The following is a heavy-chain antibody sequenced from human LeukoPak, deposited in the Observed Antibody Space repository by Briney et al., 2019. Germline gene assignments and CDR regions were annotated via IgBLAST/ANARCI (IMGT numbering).Heavy chain of an antibody. CDR3: ARGGLNYADASDI. V-gene: IGHV3-21*01. Sequence: PGGSLRLSCAASGSTFSRHSMNWVRQAPGKGLEWVSYISSGSSYIYYADSVKGRFTISRDNAENSLYPQMNSLRGEDTAVYYCARGGLNYADASDIWGQGTMVTVSS. CDR1: GSTFSRHS. D-gene: IGHD4-11*01. CDR2: ISSGSSYI. J-gene: IGHJ3*02.